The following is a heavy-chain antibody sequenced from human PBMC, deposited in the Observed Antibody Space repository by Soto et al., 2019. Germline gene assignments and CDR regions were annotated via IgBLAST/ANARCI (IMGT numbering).Heavy chain of an antibody. CDR1: GGTFSSYA. CDR2: IIPNGGTA. V-gene: IGHV1-69*04. D-gene: IGHD2-21*02. CDR3: ARDQGDPAPDYYYGMDV. Sequence: SVKVSCKASGGTFSSYAISWVRQAPGQGLEWMGRIIPNGGTANYAQKFQGRVTMTADTSTSTVYMELSSLRSEDTAVYYCARDQGDPAPDYYYGMDVWGQGTTVTVSS. J-gene: IGHJ6*02.